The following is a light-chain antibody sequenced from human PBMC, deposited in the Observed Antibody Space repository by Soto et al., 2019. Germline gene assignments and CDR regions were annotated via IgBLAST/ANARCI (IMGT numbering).Light chain of an antibody. V-gene: IGKV1-9*01. J-gene: IGKJ4*01. CDR1: QGISSY. CDR3: QQLNSYPFLT. Sequence: DIQLTQSPSFLSASVGDRVTITCRASQGISSYLDWYQQKPGKAPKLLIYAASTLQSGVPSRFSGSGSGTEFTLTISSLQPEDFATYYCQQLNSYPFLTFGGGTKVEIK. CDR2: AAS.